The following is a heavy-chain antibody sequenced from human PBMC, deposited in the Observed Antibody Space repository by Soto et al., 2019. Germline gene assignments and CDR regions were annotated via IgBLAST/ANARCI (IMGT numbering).Heavy chain of an antibody. CDR3: ARAPAGYDSSGYYDY. J-gene: IGHJ4*02. D-gene: IGHD3-22*01. CDR1: GFTFSSYA. CDR2: ISYDGSNK. V-gene: IGHV3-30-3*01. Sequence: LRLSCAASGFTFSSYAMHWVRQAPGKGLGWVAVISYDGSNKYYADSVKGRFTISRDNSKNTLYLQMNSLRAEDTAVYYCARAPAGYDSSGYYDYWGQGTLVTVSS.